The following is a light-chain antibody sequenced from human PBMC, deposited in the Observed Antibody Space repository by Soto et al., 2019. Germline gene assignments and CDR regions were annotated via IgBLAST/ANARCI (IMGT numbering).Light chain of an antibody. J-gene: IGKJ1*01. V-gene: IGKV3-20*01. CDR3: QQSYSTSWR. Sequence: IVLTQSPGTLSLSPGERATLSCRASQSVSNNYLAWYQQKPGQAPRLLIYGASNRATGIPDRFSGSGSGTDFTLTISSLQPEDFATYYCQQSYSTSWRFGQGTKVDI. CDR1: QSVSNNY. CDR2: GAS.